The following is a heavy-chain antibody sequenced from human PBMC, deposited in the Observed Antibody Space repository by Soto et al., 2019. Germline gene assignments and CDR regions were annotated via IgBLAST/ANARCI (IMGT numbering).Heavy chain of an antibody. CDR2: IYYSGST. Sequence: SETLSLTCTVSGVSVSSGSYYWSWIRQPPGKGLEWIGYIYYSGSTNYNPSLKSRVTISVDTSKNQFSLKLSSVTAADTAVYYCARGGSSSWYGGDYYYYGMDVWGQGTTVTVSS. CDR3: ARGGSSSWYGGDYYYYGMDV. J-gene: IGHJ6*02. V-gene: IGHV4-61*01. D-gene: IGHD6-13*01. CDR1: GVSVSSGSYY.